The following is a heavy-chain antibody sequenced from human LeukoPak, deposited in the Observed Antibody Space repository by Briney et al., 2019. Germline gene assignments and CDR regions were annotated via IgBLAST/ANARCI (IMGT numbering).Heavy chain of an antibody. J-gene: IGHJ3*02. D-gene: IGHD3-22*01. CDR2: IYHSGST. CDR3: ARDLLYYYDSSGYGDAFDI. V-gene: IGHV4-30-2*01. Sequence: SETLSLTCAVSGGSISSGYYSWGWIRQPLGKGLQWIGNIYHSGSTHYNPSLKSRVTISVDTSKNQFSLKLSSVTAADTAVYYCARDLLYYYDSSGYGDAFDIWGQGIMVTVSS. CDR1: GGSISSGYYS.